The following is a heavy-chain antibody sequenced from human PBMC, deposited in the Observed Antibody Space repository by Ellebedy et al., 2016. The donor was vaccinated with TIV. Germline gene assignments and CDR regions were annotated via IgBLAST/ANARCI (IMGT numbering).Heavy chain of an antibody. CDR2: IRSKTHGGAT. CDR1: GFTFSNAW. Sequence: GESLKISCAASGFTFSNAWMNWVRQAPGKGLEWVGLIRSKTHGGATDYGASVKGRFSISRDDSKNTLYLQMNSLKTEDTAVYYCTLSGSYSDFDYWGQGTLVTVSS. V-gene: IGHV3-15*07. CDR3: TLSGSYSDFDY. J-gene: IGHJ4*02. D-gene: IGHD1-26*01.